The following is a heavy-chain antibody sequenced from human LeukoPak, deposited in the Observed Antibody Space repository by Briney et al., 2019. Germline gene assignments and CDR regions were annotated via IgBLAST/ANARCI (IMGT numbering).Heavy chain of an antibody. J-gene: IGHJ4*02. V-gene: IGHV3-21*01. D-gene: IGHD3-3*01. Sequence: GGSLRLSCAASGFTFISYSMNWVRQAPGKGLEWVSSISSSSSYIYYADSVKGRFTISRDNAKNSLYLQMNSLRAEDTAVYYCARNYDFWSGYYPSFDYWGQGTLVTVSS. CDR3: ARNYDFWSGYYPSFDY. CDR1: GFTFISYS. CDR2: ISSSSSYI.